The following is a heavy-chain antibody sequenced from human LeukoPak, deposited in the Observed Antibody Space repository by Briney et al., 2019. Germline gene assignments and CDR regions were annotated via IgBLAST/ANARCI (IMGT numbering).Heavy chain of an antibody. J-gene: IGHJ5*02. CDR1: GFSFNNYA. V-gene: IGHV3-23*01. Sequence: GGSLRLSCAASGFSFNNYAMSWVRQAPGKGPEWVSAITNDGRLFYSDSVEGRSTISRDNSKNTLYLQMNSLRAEDTAVYYCAKDSWFDPWGQGTLVTVSS. CDR3: AKDSWFDP. CDR2: ITNDGRL.